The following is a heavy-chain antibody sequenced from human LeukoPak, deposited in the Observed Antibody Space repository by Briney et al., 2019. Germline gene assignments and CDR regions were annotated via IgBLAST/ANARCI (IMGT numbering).Heavy chain of an antibody. CDR1: GFTFSSYE. Sequence: GGSLRLSCAASGFTFSSYEMHWVRQAPGKGLEWVSYISSSGSTIYYADSVKGRFTISRDNAKNSLYLQMNSLRDEDTAFYYCARGIVGAAIEGFGDYWGQGTLVTVSS. J-gene: IGHJ4*02. D-gene: IGHD1-26*01. CDR2: ISSSGSTI. V-gene: IGHV3-48*03. CDR3: ARGIVGAAIEGFGDY.